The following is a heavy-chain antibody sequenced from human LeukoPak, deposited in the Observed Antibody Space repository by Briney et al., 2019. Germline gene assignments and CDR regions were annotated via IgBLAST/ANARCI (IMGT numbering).Heavy chain of an antibody. CDR2: IYYSGST. CDR1: GGSISSSSYY. J-gene: IGHJ3*02. Sequence: PSETLSLTCTVSGGSISSSSYYWGWIRQPQGKGLEWIGSIYYSGSTYYNPSLKSRVTISVDTSKNQFSLKLSSVTAADTAVYYCARAPASSTINDAFDIWGQGTMVTVSS. V-gene: IGHV4-39*01. CDR3: ARAPASSTINDAFDI. D-gene: IGHD2-2*01.